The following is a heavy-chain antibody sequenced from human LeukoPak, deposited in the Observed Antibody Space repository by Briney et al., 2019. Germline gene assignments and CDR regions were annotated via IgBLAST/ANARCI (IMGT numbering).Heavy chain of an antibody. V-gene: IGHV3-23*01. Sequence: PGGSLRLSCAASGFTFSSYAMGWVRQAPGKGLEWVSAISGSGGSTYYADSVKGRFTISRDNSKNTLYLQMNSLRAEDAAVYYCAKSDNWNYGNYFDYWGQGTLVTVSS. CDR3: AKSDNWNYGNYFDY. CDR1: GFTFSSYA. CDR2: ISGSGGST. J-gene: IGHJ4*02. D-gene: IGHD1-7*01.